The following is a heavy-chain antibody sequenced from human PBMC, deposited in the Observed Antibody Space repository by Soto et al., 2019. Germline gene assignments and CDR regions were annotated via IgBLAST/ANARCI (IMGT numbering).Heavy chain of an antibody. CDR3: AKVRSGNYQYYLDY. CDR1: GFIFSSYA. V-gene: IGHV3-23*01. CDR2: ISGSGIST. J-gene: IGHJ4*02. D-gene: IGHD3-22*01. Sequence: QRLSCAASGFIFSSYAMNWVRQAPGKGLEWVAGISGSGISTYYADSVKGRFTISRDNSKNTLYLQLNSLRTEDTAVYYCAKVRSGNYQYYLDYWGQGTLVTVSS.